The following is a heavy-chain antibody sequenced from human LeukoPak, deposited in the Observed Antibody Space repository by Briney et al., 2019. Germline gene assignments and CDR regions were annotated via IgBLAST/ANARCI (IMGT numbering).Heavy chain of an antibody. Sequence: SETLSLTCAVSGGSISSGGYSWSWIRQPPGKGLEWIGYIYHSGSTYYNPSLKSRATISVDRSKNQFSLKLSSVTAADTAVYYCARGTLSHDAFDIWGQGTMVTVSS. CDR2: IYHSGST. CDR1: GGSISSGGYS. V-gene: IGHV4-30-2*01. CDR3: ARGTLSHDAFDI. J-gene: IGHJ3*02. D-gene: IGHD3-16*01.